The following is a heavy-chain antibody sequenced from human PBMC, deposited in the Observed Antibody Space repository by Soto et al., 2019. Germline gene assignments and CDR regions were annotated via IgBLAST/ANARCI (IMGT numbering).Heavy chain of an antibody. CDR1: GFTFSSYD. Sequence: EVQLVESGGGLVQPGGSLRLSCAASGFTFSSYDMHWVRQAIGKGLEWVSAIGTAGDTYYPGSVKGRFTISRENAKNSLYLQMNSLRAGDTAVYYCARVGNYYDSSRPYFVRRRSSIKNYGMDVWGQGTTVTVS. CDR3: ARVGNYYDSSRPYFVRRRSSIKNYGMDV. D-gene: IGHD3-22*01. V-gene: IGHV3-13*01. CDR2: IGTAGDT. J-gene: IGHJ6*02.